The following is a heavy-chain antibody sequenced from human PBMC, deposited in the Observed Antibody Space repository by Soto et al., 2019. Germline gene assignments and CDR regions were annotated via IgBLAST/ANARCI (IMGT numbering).Heavy chain of an antibody. D-gene: IGHD3-22*01. CDR3: ARDSSGRQYYGMDV. J-gene: IGHJ6*02. CDR1: GLIFSDYR. V-gene: IGHV3-48*02. CDR2: ITTTSSTM. Sequence: VGSLRLSCTPSGLIFSDYRMNWVRQAPGKGLEWISYITTTSSTMYYADSVKGRFTISRDNAKNSLYLQMNSLRDEDTAVYYCARDSSGRQYYGMDVWGQGTTVTVSS.